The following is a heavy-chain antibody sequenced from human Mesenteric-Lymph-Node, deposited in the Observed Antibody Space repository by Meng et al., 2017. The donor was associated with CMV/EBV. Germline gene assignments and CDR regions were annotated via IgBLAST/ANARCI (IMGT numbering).Heavy chain of an antibody. V-gene: IGHV1-46*01. J-gene: IGHJ6*02. CDR3: ARVASWNNVYGMDV. D-gene: IGHD1/OR15-1a*01. CDR1: GYTFTSYG. Sequence: ASVKVSCKASGYTFTSYGISWVRQAPGQGLEWMGKINPSDGSTSYAQKFQGRVTMTRDTSTSTVYMELSSLRSEDTAVYYCARVASWNNVYGMDVWGLGTTVTVSS. CDR2: INPSDGST.